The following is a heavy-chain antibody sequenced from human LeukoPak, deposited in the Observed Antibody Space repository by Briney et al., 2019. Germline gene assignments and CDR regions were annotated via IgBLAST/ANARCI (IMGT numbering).Heavy chain of an antibody. CDR2: IDWDDNK. CDR3: ARIQGHYDTLTGQRNYRFDP. Sequence: ESCPTLVNPTQTLTLTCSFSGFSLSTHGMRVSWVRQPPGKALEWLARIDWDDNKFYSTSLKTRLTISMETSKNQVVLTVTNMDPVDTATYFCARIQGHYDTLTGQRNYRFDPWGQGTLVTVSS. CDR1: GFSLSTHGMR. V-gene: IGHV2-70*04. D-gene: IGHD3-9*01. J-gene: IGHJ5*02.